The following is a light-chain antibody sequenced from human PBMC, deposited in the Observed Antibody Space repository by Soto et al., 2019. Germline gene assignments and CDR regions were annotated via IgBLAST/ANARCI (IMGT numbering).Light chain of an antibody. CDR2: GAS. CDR3: QQYNNWPPYT. Sequence: EIVMTQSPATLSVSPGERATVSCRASQSVGSNLAWYQQKPGQAPRLLIYGASTRASGIPARFTGSGSGTEFPLTISSLQSEDFALYYCQQYNNWPPYTFGQGTNLYIK. V-gene: IGKV3D-15*01. J-gene: IGKJ2*01. CDR1: QSVGSN.